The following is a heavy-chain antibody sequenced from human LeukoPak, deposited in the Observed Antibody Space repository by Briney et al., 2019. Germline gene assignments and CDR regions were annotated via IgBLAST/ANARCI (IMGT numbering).Heavy chain of an antibody. J-gene: IGHJ5*02. D-gene: IGHD3-22*01. Sequence: ASVQVSCKASGYTFTSYYMHWVRQAPGQGLEWMGIINPSGGSTSYAQKFQGRVTMTRDTSTSTVYMELSSLRSEDTAVYYCAILFYYDSRDNWFDPWGQGTLVIVSS. CDR2: INPSGGST. CDR1: GYTFTSYY. V-gene: IGHV1-46*01. CDR3: AILFYYDSRDNWFDP.